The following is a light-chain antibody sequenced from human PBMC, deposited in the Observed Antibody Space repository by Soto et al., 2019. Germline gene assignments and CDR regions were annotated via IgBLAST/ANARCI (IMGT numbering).Light chain of an antibody. V-gene: IGLV2-11*01. Sequence: QSALTQPRSVSGSPGQSVTISCTGTSSDVGTYDFVSWYQQHPGKAPRLMIFDVSERPSGVPDRFSGSKSGNTASLTISGLQAEDEADYYCCSYAVTFYVFGTGTKLTVL. CDR1: SSDVGTYDF. CDR2: DVS. J-gene: IGLJ1*01. CDR3: CSYAVTFYV.